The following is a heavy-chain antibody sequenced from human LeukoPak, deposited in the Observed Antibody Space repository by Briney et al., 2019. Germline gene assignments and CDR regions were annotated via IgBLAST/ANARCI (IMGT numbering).Heavy chain of an antibody. CDR3: ARIRPVTTGLKGYYFDY. CDR1: GYTFSSYE. D-gene: IGHD1-1*01. CDR2: MNPKTGKT. Sequence: ASVKLSCKTSGYTFSSYEINWVRQAAGRGLEWVGWMNPKTGKTAYARNLQGRVTITRDTSISTAYMDLSALRSEDTAVYYCARIRPVTTGLKGYYFDYWGQGPLVTVSS. J-gene: IGHJ4*02. V-gene: IGHV1-8*01.